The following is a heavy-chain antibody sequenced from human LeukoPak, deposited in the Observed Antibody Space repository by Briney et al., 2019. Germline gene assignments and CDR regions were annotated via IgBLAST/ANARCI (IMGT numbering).Heavy chain of an antibody. CDR3: ASAAADAFDI. Sequence: GGSLRLSCAASGFTVSSNYMSWVRQAPGKGLEWVSVIYSGGSTYYADSVTGRFTISRDNPKNTLYLQMNSLRAEDTAVYYCASAAADAFDIWGQGTLVTVSS. CDR2: IYSGGST. CDR1: GFTVSSNY. J-gene: IGHJ3*02. V-gene: IGHV3-53*01. D-gene: IGHD6-25*01.